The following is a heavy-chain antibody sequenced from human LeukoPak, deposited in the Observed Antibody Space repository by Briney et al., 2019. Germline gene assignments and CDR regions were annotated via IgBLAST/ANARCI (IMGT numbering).Heavy chain of an antibody. D-gene: IGHD2-8*02. CDR2: IYYSGST. Sequence: SETLSLTCTVSGGSISSSSYYWGWIRQPPGKGLEWIGSIYYSGSTYYNPSLKSRVTISVDTSKNQFSLNLSSVTAADTAVYYCARYSSATGFRADWFDPWGQGTLVTVSS. CDR3: ARYSSATGFRADWFDP. J-gene: IGHJ5*02. V-gene: IGHV4-39*07. CDR1: GGSISSSSYY.